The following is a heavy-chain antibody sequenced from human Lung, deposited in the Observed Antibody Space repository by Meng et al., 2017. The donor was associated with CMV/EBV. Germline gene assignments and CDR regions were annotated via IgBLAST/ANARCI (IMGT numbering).Heavy chain of an antibody. CDR2: VFSTGEK. V-gene: IGHV2-26*01. D-gene: IGHD6-19*01. J-gene: IGHJ4*02. Sequence: SGXXLVXPTETLTLTCTVSGFSLANSRLAVSWIRQPPGKALEWLAHVFSTGEKSYSTSLKNRLTVSKDTSNSQVFLTMTNMDPADTATYYCARIFYSRVWNIDFXGQGXLVTVSS. CDR3: ARIFYSRVWNIDF. CDR1: GFSLANSRLA.